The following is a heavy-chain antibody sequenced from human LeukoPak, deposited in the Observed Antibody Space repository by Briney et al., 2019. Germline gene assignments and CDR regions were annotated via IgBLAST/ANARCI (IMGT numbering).Heavy chain of an antibody. CDR2: INHSGST. J-gene: IGHJ5*02. V-gene: IGHV4-34*01. D-gene: IGHD6-13*01. CDR1: GGSFSGYY. CDR3: ARDRRTGVAAAGTGWFDP. Sequence: SETLSLTCAVYGGSFSGYYWSWIRQPPGKGLEWIGEINHSGSTNYNPSLKSRVTISVDTSKNQFSLKLSSVTAADTAVYYCARDRRTGVAAAGTGWFDPWGQGTLVTVSS.